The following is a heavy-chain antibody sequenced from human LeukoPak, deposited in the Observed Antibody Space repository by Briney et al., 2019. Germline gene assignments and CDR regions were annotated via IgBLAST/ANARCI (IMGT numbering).Heavy chain of an antibody. CDR1: GFIFDDYA. Sequence: GGSLRLSCAASGFIFDDYAMHWVRQAPGKGLEWVSGISWNSGSIGYADSVKGRFTISRDNAKNSLYLQMNSLRAEDTALYYCAKDDGGSFDYWGQGTLVTVSS. V-gene: IGHV3-9*01. J-gene: IGHJ4*02. CDR2: ISWNSGSI. CDR3: AKDDGGSFDY.